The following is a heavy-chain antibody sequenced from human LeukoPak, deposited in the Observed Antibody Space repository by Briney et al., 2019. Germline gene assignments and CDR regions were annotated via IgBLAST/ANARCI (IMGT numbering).Heavy chain of an antibody. V-gene: IGHV4-39*07. J-gene: IGHJ3*02. CDR2: IYYSGST. CDR3: ARGLNNRKSGRRFDVFEI. CDR1: GGSISSSSYY. Sequence: SETLSLTCTVSGGSISSSSYYWGWIRQPPGKGLEWIGSIYYSGSTNYNPSLKSRVTISADTSKNQFSLRLSSVTAADTAVYYCARGLNNRKSGRRFDVFEIWGQGTMVTVSS. D-gene: IGHD1-14*01.